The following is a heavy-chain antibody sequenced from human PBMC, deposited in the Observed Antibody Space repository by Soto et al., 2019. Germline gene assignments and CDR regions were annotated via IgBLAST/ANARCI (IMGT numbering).Heavy chain of an antibody. CDR2: INAGNGNT. CDR1: GYTFTSYA. J-gene: IGHJ6*03. CDR3: ARVGVAGTRSYYYYYMDV. Sequence: QVQLVQSGAEVKKPGASVKVSCKASGYTFTSYAMHWVRQAPGQRLEWMGWINAGNGNTKYSQKFQGRVTITRDTSASTAYMELSGLRSEDTAVYYCARVGVAGTRSYYYYYMDVWGKGTTVTVSS. V-gene: IGHV1-3*01. D-gene: IGHD6-19*01.